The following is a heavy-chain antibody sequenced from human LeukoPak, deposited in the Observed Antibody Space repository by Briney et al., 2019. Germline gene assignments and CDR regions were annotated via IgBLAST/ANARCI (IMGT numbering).Heavy chain of an antibody. CDR3: VRDQSGSGGHNNDAFDI. J-gene: IGHJ3*02. Sequence: SETLSLTCNVSGGSISTYYWNWLRQPAGKGLEWIGRMYGGGATRYTPSLGSRVTMSVDTSKNQVSLKLTPVTAADTAVYFCVRDQSGSGGHNNDAFDIWGQGTMVVVSA. V-gene: IGHV4-4*07. CDR2: MYGGGAT. CDR1: GGSISTYY. D-gene: IGHD3-16*01.